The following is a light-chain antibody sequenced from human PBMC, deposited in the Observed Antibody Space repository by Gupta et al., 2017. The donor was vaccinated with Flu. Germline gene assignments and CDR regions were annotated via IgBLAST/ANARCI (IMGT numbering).Light chain of an antibody. J-gene: IGKJ2*03. CDR2: AAS. Sequence: GDRVTITCRASQNINTYLSWYQQRPGKAPELLIYAASSLQSGVPSRFSGSGSGTDFTLTISRLQPEDFATYYCQQSDTTSYSFGQGTKLEI. CDR3: QQSDTTSYS. CDR1: QNINTY. V-gene: IGKV1-39*01.